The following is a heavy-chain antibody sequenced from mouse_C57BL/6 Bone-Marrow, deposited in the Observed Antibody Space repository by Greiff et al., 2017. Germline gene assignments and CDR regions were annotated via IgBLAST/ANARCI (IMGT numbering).Heavy chain of an antibody. V-gene: IGHV6-6*01. D-gene: IGHD1-1*02. J-gene: IGHJ1*03. CDR3: TREAGSYDWYFDV. CDR2: IRNKANNHAT. Sequence: EVHLVESGGGLVQPGGSMKLSCAASGFTFSDAWMDWVRQSPEKGLEWVAEIRNKANNHATYYAESVKGRFTISRDDSKSSVYLQMNSLRAEDTGIYYCTREAGSYDWYFDVWGTGTTVTVSS. CDR1: GFTFSDAW.